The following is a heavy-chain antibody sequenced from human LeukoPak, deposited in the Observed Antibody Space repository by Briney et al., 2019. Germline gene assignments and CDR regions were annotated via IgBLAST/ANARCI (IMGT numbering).Heavy chain of an antibody. J-gene: IGHJ5*02. CDR3: ARRSTVAGRGRFDP. CDR2: VHHSGST. V-gene: IGHV4-39*01. D-gene: IGHD6-19*01. Sequence: SETLSLTCTVSGGSIRSTSYYWGWIRQPPGKGLEWLGSVHHSGSTYDNPSLKSRVTISVDMSKNQFSLKLISVTAADTAVYYCARRSTVAGRGRFDPWGQGTLVTVSS. CDR1: GGSIRSTSYY.